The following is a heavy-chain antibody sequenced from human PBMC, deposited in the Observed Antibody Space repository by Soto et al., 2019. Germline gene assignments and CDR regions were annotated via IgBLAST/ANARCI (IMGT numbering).Heavy chain of an antibody. Sequence: VESLKISCKGSADSFTNYWIAWVRQMPGKGLEWMGIIYPGDSHTRYSPSFQGQVTISADKSINTAYLQWSSLKASDTAMYYCARQRAVDCSASGGSCSGNTDPYYYYGMDVWGQGTTVTVSS. J-gene: IGHJ6*02. V-gene: IGHV5-51*01. D-gene: IGHD2-15*01. CDR3: ARQRAVDCSASGGSCSGNTDPYYYYGMDV. CDR1: ADSFTNYW. CDR2: IYPGDSHT.